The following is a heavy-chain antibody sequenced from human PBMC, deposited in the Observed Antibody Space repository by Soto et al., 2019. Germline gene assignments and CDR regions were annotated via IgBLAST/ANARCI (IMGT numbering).Heavy chain of an antibody. CDR1: GFTFSSYW. V-gene: IGHV3-74*01. D-gene: IGHD3-3*01. CDR3: ARPYTIFGVVIPIVYYYYMDV. Sequence: PGGSLRLSCAASGFTFSSYWMHWVRQAPGKGLVWVSRINSDGSSTSYADSVKGRFTISRDNAKNTLYLQMNSLRAEDTAVYYCARPYTIFGVVIPIVYYYYMDVWGRGTTVTVSS. J-gene: IGHJ6*03. CDR2: INSDGSST.